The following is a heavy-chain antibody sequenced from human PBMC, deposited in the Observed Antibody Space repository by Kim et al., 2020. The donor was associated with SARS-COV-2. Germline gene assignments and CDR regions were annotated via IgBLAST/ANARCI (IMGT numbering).Heavy chain of an antibody. CDR2: ISYDGSNK. CDR3: AKSRVTSSASSDY. CDR1: GFTFSNYA. J-gene: IGHJ4*02. Sequence: GGSLRLSCAASGFTFSNYAMHWVRHAPGKGLEWVAKISYDGSNKYYADSLKGRFTISRDNSKNTLYLQMDSLRDDDTAVYYCAKSRVTSSASSDYWGQGTLVTVSS. D-gene: IGHD2-2*01. V-gene: IGHV3-30*18.